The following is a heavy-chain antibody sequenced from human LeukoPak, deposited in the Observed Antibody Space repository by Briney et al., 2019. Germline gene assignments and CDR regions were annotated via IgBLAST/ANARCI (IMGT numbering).Heavy chain of an antibody. Sequence: PSQTLSLTCTVSGGSLSSSSDYWNWIRQPAGKGLEWIGRVSAIGSTNQNPSLKSRVSISVDTSKNQFSLKLTSVTAADTAVYYCARDGGYSGYKVFFDSWGQGTLVTVSS. CDR3: ARDGGYSGYKVFFDS. D-gene: IGHD5-12*01. CDR2: VSAIGST. V-gene: IGHV4-61*02. J-gene: IGHJ4*02. CDR1: GGSLSSSSDY.